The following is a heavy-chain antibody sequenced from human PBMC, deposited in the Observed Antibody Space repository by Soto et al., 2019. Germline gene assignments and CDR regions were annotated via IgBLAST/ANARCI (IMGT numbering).Heavy chain of an antibody. V-gene: IGHV1-24*01. J-gene: IGHJ4*02. CDR3: ATDLPPSSSWYAAPFH. CDR2: FDPEDGET. CDR1: GYTLTELS. Sequence: GASVKVSCKVSGYTLTELSMHWVRQAPGKGLGWMGGFDPEDGETIYAQKFQGRVTMTEDTSTDTAYMELSSLRSEDTAVYYCATDLPPSSSWYAAPFHWGQGTLVTVSS. D-gene: IGHD6-13*01.